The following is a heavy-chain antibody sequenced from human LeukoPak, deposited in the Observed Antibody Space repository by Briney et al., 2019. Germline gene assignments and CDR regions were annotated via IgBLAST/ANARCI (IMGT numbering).Heavy chain of an antibody. V-gene: IGHV3-48*03. D-gene: IGHD6-13*01. CDR3: ARGHIPAAGNDY. J-gene: IGHJ4*02. Sequence: PGGSLRLSCAASGFTFSTYEMNWVRQAPGKGLEWISYISSSGGTIYYADSVKGRFTISRDNAKNSLYLQMNSLRAEDTAIYYCARGHIPAAGNDYWGQGTLVTVSS. CDR1: GFTFSTYE. CDR2: ISSSGGTI.